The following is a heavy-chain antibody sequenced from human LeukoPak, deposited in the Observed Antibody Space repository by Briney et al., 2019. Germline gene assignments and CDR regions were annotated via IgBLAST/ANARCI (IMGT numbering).Heavy chain of an antibody. V-gene: IGHV3-23*01. D-gene: IGHD3-22*01. J-gene: IGHJ2*01. Sequence: PGGSLRLSCAASGFTFSNYAMSWLRQAPGEGLEWVSTVAGNGATFYADSVKGRFTISRDNSKNTLYLQMNGLRADDTALYYCAKGRIAVLISGYFDLWGRGALVTVSS. CDR1: GFTFSNYA. CDR3: AKGRIAVLISGYFDL. CDR2: VAGNGAT.